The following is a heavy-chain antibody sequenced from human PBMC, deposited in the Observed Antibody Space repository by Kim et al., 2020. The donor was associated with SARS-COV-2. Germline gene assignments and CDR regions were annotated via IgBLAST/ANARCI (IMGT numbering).Heavy chain of an antibody. CDR2: ISKMGRTI. CDR3: VRDRMGGAFDM. J-gene: IGHJ3*02. CDR1: GFTVSAYD. D-gene: IGHD3-16*01. Sequence: GGSLRLSCATSGFTVSAYDMNLFRHALGKWLAWLSYISKMGRTIDYADAVEGRFTISRDNAKNSLFLQMNSLRDEDTALYYCVRDRMGGAFDMWGQGTMVTVSS. V-gene: IGHV3-48*02.